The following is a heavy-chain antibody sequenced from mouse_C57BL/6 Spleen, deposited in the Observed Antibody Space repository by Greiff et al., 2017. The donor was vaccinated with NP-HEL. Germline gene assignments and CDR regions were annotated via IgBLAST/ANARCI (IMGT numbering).Heavy chain of an antibody. CDR2: IYPRSGNT. CDR1: GYTFTSYG. CDR3: ARESNWDGDY. D-gene: IGHD4-1*01. J-gene: IGHJ2*01. Sequence: VKLVESGAELARPGASVKLSCKASGYTFTSYGISWVKQRTGQGLEWIGEIYPRSGNTYYNEKFKGKATLTADKSSSTAYMELRSLTSEDSAVYFCARESNWDGDYWGQGTTLTVSS. V-gene: IGHV1-81*01.